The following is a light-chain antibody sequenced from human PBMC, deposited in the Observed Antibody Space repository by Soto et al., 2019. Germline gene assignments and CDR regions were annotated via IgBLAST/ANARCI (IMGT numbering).Light chain of an antibody. J-gene: IGKJ1*01. CDR3: QQDKNWPRT. V-gene: IGKV3-15*01. CDR2: GAS. Sequence: EIVMTQSPATLSVSPGERATLSCRASQRVSSNLAWYQQKPGQAPRLLIYGASTRATGIPARFSGSGSGTEFTLTISSLQSEDLAVYYCQQDKNWPRTFGQGNKV. CDR1: QRVSSN.